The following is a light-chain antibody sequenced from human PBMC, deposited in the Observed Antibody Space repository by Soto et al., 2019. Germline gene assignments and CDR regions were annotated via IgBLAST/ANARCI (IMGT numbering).Light chain of an antibody. CDR3: QAWDSSTSYVV. CDR2: QDS. CDR1: KLGDKY. Sequence: SYELTQPPSVSVSPGQTASITCSGDKLGDKYACWHQQKPGQSPVLVIYQDSKRPSGIPERFSGSNSGNTATLTISGTQAMDEADYYCQAWDSSTSYVVFGGGTQLTVL. J-gene: IGLJ2*01. V-gene: IGLV3-1*01.